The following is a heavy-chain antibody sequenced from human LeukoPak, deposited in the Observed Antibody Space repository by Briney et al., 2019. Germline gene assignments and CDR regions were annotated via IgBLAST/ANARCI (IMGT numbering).Heavy chain of an antibody. V-gene: IGHV3-7*01. Sequence: GGSLRLSCAASGFTFSSYWMSWVRQAPGKGLEWVANIKQDGSEKYYVDSVKGRFAISRDNAKNSLYLQMNSLRAEDTAVYYCARDFTPYGSGINYWGQGILVTVSS. CDR1: GFTFSSYW. D-gene: IGHD3-10*01. CDR2: IKQDGSEK. J-gene: IGHJ4*02. CDR3: ARDFTPYGSGINY.